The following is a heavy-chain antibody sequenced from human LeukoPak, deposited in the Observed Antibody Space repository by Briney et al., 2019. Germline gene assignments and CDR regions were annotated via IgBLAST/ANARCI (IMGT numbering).Heavy chain of an antibody. CDR2: IYYSGST. Sequence: TSETLSLTCTVSGGSISSYYWSWIRQPPGKGLEWIGYIYYSGSTNYNPSLKSRVTISVDTSKNQFSLKLSSVTAADTAVYYCARVRKATRYFDYWGQGTLVTVSS. V-gene: IGHV4-59*01. CDR3: ARVRKATRYFDY. J-gene: IGHJ4*02. CDR1: GGSISSYY. D-gene: IGHD5-24*01.